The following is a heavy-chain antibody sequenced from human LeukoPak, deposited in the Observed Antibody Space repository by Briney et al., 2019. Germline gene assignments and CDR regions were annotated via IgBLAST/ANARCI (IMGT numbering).Heavy chain of an antibody. V-gene: IGHV3-11*01. D-gene: IGHD4-17*01. J-gene: IGHJ5*02. CDR3: SKKGQGEDYGKPA. CDR2: ISGSGSTI. Sequence: GGSLRLSCAASGFFFSNYYMSWIRQAPGKGLDWVSYISGSGSTIYYADSVKGRFTVSRDNANNSLYLQMNSLRAEDTAIYYCSKKGQGEDYGKPAWGPGTLVTVSS. CDR1: GFFFSNYY.